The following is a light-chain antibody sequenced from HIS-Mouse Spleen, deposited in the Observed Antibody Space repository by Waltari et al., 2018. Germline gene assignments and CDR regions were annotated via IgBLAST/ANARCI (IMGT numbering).Light chain of an antibody. CDR1: AVPTKY. CDR3: YSTDSSGNHRV. V-gene: IGLV3-10*01. Sequence: SYELTQPPSVSVSPGQTARITCSGDAVPTKYAYWYQQKSGQAPVLVIYEDSKRPSGIPGRFLGSSSGTMATLTISGAQVEDEADYYCYSTDSSGNHRVFGGGTKLTVL. J-gene: IGLJ2*01. CDR2: EDS.